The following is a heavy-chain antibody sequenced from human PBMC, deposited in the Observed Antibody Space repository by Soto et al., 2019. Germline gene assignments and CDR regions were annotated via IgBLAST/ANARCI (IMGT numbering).Heavy chain of an antibody. J-gene: IGHJ4*02. V-gene: IGHV3-23*01. Sequence: GSLRLSCAASGFTFSSYAMSWVRQAPGKGLEWVSAISGSGGSTYYADSVKGRFTISRDNSKNTLYLQMNSLRAEDTAVYYCASNIWFGEAYFDYWGQGTLVTVSS. CDR3: ASNIWFGEAYFDY. D-gene: IGHD3-10*01. CDR1: GFTFSSYA. CDR2: ISGSGGST.